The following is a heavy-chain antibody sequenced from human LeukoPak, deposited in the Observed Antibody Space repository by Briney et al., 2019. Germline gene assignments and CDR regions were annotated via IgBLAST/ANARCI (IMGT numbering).Heavy chain of an antibody. CDR1: GVTFSSYW. CDR3: ARDGVLLWFGELN. J-gene: IGHJ4*02. D-gene: IGHD3-10*01. V-gene: IGHV3-7*01. Sequence: GGSLRLSCAASGVTFSSYWMSWVRQAPGKGLEWVANIKQDGSEKYYVDSVKGRFTISRDNAKNSLYLQMNSLRAEDTAVYYCARDGVLLWFGELNWGQGTLVTVSS. CDR2: IKQDGSEK.